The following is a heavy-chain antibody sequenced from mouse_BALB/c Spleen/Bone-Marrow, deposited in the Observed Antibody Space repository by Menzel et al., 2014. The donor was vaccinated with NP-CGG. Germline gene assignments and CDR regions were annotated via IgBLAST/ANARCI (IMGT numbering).Heavy chain of an antibody. Sequence: QVQLQQSGAELVRPASSVKISCKASGYAFSTYWMIWVKQRPGQGLEWIGQIYPGDGDTNYNGKFKGKATLTADKSSSTAYMQLSSLTSEDSAVYFCARGARSAMDYWGQGTSVTVSS. CDR1: GYAFSTYW. J-gene: IGHJ4*01. CDR2: IYPGDGDT. V-gene: IGHV1-80*01. CDR3: ARGARSAMDY.